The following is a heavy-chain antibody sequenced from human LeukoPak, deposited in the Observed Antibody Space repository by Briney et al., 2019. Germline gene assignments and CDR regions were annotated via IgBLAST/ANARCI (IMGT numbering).Heavy chain of an antibody. CDR2: IYSSGST. D-gene: IGHD4-17*01. Sequence: SETLSLTCTVSGGSISSSYYYWGWIRQPPGKGLEWIASIYSSGSTYYNPSLKSRFTISVDTSKTRFSLKLTSVTAADTGVYYCARHYGPWGQGTLVTVSS. J-gene: IGHJ5*02. CDR3: ARHYGP. V-gene: IGHV4-39*01. CDR1: GGSISSSYYY.